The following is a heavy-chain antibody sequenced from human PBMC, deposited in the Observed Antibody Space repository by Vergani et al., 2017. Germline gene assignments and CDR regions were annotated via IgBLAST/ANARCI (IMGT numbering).Heavy chain of an antibody. D-gene: IGHD6-13*01. V-gene: IGHV1-18*04. Sequence: QVQLVQSGAEVKKPGASVKVSCKASGYTFTSYGISWVRQAPGQGLEWMGWISAYNGNTNYAQKLQGRVTITADKSTSTAYRELSSLRSEDTAVYYCARASDAAAGIRYWGQGTLVTVSS. CDR1: GYTFTSYG. CDR2: ISAYNGNT. CDR3: ARASDAAAGIRY. J-gene: IGHJ4*02.